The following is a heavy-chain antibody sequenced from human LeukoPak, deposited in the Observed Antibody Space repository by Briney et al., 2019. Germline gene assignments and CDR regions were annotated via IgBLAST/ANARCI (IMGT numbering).Heavy chain of an antibody. CDR1: GVSVSSGGYS. J-gene: IGHJ3*02. Sequence: PSETLSLTCTVSGVSVSSGGYSWSWIRQPPGKALEWIGYIYHSGSTNYKPSLNSRVTISVDRSKNQFSLKLSSVTAADTAVYYCARGVYLNAFDIWGQGTMVTVSS. CDR3: ARGVYLNAFDI. CDR2: IYHSGST. D-gene: IGHD2-8*01. V-gene: IGHV4-30-2*01.